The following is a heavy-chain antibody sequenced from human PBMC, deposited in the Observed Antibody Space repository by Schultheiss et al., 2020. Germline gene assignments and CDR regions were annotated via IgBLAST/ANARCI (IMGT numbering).Heavy chain of an antibody. D-gene: IGHD6-13*01. J-gene: IGHJ4*02. CDR1: RYTFTNYF. CDR2: ISAYNGNT. CDR3: ARGCNQQLVKGRAGPLDY. Sequence: ASVKVSCQASRYTFTNYFTQWVRQAPGQGLEWMGWISAYNGNTNYAQKLQGRVTITADKSTSTAYMELSSLRSEDTAVYYCARGCNQQLVKGRAGPLDYWGQGTLVTVSS. V-gene: IGHV1-18*04.